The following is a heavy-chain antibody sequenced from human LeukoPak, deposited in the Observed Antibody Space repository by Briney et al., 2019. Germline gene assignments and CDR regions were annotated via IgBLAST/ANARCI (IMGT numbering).Heavy chain of an antibody. CDR2: INSDGSST. Sequence: GGSLRLSCAASGFTFSSYWMHWVRQAPGKGLVWVSRINSDGSSTSYADSVKGRFTISRDNAKNTLYLQMNSLRAEDTAVYYCASPYSSSWDANYYYYYGMDVWGQGTTVTVSS. D-gene: IGHD6-13*01. V-gene: IGHV3-74*01. CDR1: GFTFSSYW. CDR3: ASPYSSSWDANYYYYYGMDV. J-gene: IGHJ6*02.